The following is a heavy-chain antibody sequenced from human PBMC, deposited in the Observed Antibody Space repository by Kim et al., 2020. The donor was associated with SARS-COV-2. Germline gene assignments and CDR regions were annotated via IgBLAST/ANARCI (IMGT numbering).Heavy chain of an antibody. CDR2: ISFDETDK. CDR1: GFIFSTYG. CDR3: AKVRKYHDFWSGARKPHDVFDF. J-gene: IGHJ3*01. D-gene: IGHD3-3*01. Sequence: GGSLRLSCAASGFIFSTYGMHWVRQAPGKGLEWVAFISFDETDKDYADSVKGRFTISRDNSKDTLYLQMSSLRPEDTALYYCAKVRKYHDFWSGARKPHDVFDFGGQGTMVTISS. V-gene: IGHV3-30*18.